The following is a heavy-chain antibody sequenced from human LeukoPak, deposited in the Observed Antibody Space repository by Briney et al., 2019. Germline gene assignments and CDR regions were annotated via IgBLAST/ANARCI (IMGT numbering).Heavy chain of an antibody. CDR2: INPNSGGT. CDR3: ARALYSSGWYEDY. V-gene: IGHV1-2*02. CDR1: GYTFTGYY. Sequence: ASVTVSFKASGYTFTGYYMHWVRQAPGQGLEWMGWINPNSGGTNYAQKFQGRVTMTRETSISTAYMELSRLRSDDTAVYYCARALYSSGWYEDYWGQGTLVTVSS. J-gene: IGHJ4*02. D-gene: IGHD6-19*01.